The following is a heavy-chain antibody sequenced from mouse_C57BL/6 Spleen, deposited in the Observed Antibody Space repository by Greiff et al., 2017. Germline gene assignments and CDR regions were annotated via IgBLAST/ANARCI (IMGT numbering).Heavy chain of an antibody. CDR3: ARHAAGTGKNSYAMDY. CDR1: GFTFSSYG. J-gene: IGHJ4*01. Sequence: EVQRVESGGDLVKPGGSLKLSCAASGFTFSSYGMSWVRQTPGQRLEWVATISSGGSYTDYPDSVKGRITISRDKATNTLYLQMSSLKSEDTAMYDCARHAAGTGKNSYAMDYWGQGTSVTVSS. D-gene: IGHD4-1*01. CDR2: ISSGGSYT. V-gene: IGHV5-6*01.